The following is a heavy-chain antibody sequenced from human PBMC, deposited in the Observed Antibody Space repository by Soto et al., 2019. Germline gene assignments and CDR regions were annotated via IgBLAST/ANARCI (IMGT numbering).Heavy chain of an antibody. V-gene: IGHV3-23*01. D-gene: IGHD4-17*01. J-gene: IGHJ4*02. CDR3: AKDPIYGNYVYIDY. CDR1: GFTPNRYT. CDR2: ISGSGGST. Sequence: GRFIRLSCAAEGFTPNRYTMNSVFRSEGKGLGRVSAISGSGGSTYYADSVKGRFTISRDNSKNTLYMQMNSLRAQDTAVYYCAKDPIYGNYVYIDYWGQGPLVTVSS.